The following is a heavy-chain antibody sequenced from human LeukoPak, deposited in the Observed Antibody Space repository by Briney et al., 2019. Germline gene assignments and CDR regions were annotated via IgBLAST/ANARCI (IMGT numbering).Heavy chain of an antibody. CDR1: GFTFDDYG. J-gene: IGHJ4*02. D-gene: IGHD4-17*01. CDR2: IKQDGSEK. CDR3: ARRKTTVYDY. Sequence: GGSLRLSCAASGFTFDDYGMSWVRQAPGKGLEWVANIKQDGSEKYYVDSVKGRFTISRDNAKNSLYLQMNSLRAEDAAVYYCARRKTTVYDYWGQGTLVTVSS. V-gene: IGHV3-7*01.